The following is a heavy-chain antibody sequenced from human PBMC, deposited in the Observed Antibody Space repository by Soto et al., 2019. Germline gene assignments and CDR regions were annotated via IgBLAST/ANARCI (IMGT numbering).Heavy chain of an antibody. CDR2: IYYSGST. J-gene: IGHJ6*02. V-gene: IGHV4-39*01. CDR1: GGSLSRRRYY. D-gene: IGHD2-15*01. CDR3: ARHMTYCSGGSCYSVYYYGMDV. Sequence: PSETPSPTCTVSGGSLSRRRYYWGWVRQPPGKGLGWIGSIYYSGSTYYNPSLKSRVTISVDTSKNQFPLKLSSVTAADTAVYYCARHMTYCSGGSCYSVYYYGMDVWGQGTTVTVSS.